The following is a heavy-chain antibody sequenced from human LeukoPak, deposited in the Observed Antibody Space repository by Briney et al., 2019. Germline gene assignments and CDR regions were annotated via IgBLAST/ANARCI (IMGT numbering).Heavy chain of an antibody. CDR2: ICSDNT. CDR1: GFTVSSNS. J-gene: IGHJ4*02. V-gene: IGHV3-53*01. D-gene: IGHD3-10*01. Sequence: GGSLRLSCTVSGFTVSSNSMSWVRQAPGKGLEWVSLICSDNTHYSDSVKGRFTISRDNSKNTLYLQMNSLRAEDTAVYYCAKDSRTYYFGSGTFSLPKRPLGYFDYWGQGTLVTVSS. CDR3: AKDSRTYYFGSGTFSLPKRPLGYFDY.